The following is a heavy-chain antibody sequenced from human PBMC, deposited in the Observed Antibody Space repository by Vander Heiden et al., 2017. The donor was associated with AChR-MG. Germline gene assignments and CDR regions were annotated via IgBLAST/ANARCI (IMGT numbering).Heavy chain of an antibody. CDR2: ISGSCGST. CDR3: ARGRPGKRVVVITNFDY. V-gene: IGHV3-23*01. CDR1: GFTFSSHA. J-gene: IGHJ4*01. Sequence: ELQLLESGGGLVQHGGSLRLSCAATGFTFSSHAMSWVRQAPGKGLEWVSAISGSCGSTYYPDSVNGRVTISRDNSKNTLYLQMNSLRAHDPPVYYCARGRPGKRVVVITNFDYW. D-gene: IGHD3-22*01.